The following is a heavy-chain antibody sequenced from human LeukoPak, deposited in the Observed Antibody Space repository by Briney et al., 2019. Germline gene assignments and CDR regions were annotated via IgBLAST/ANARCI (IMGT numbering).Heavy chain of an antibody. CDR2: IRYDGSNK. CDR3: AKSVTGTIYYFDY. D-gene: IGHD1/OR15-1a*01. Sequence: GGSLRLSCAASGFTFSSYGMHWVRQAPGKGLEGVAFIRYDGSNKYYADSAKGRFTISRDNSKNTLYLQMNSLRAEGTAVYYCAKSVTGTIYYFDYWGQGTLVTVSS. J-gene: IGHJ4*02. V-gene: IGHV3-30*02. CDR1: GFTFSSYG.